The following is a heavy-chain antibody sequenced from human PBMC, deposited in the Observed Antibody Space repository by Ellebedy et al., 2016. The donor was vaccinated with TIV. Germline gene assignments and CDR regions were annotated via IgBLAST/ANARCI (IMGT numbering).Heavy chain of an antibody. CDR1: GLTFRQFA. CDR2: INGGGETT. V-gene: IGHV3-23*01. D-gene: IGHD1-7*01. J-gene: IGHJ4*02. CDR3: AKESLYGGTTAHFDY. Sequence: GESLKISCAVSGLTFRQFAMSWVRQSPGKGLEWVSAINGGGETTYYADSVKGRFTISRDNSKNTLSLQMNSLRAEDTTLYYCAKESLYGGTTAHFDYWGQGTLVTVSS.